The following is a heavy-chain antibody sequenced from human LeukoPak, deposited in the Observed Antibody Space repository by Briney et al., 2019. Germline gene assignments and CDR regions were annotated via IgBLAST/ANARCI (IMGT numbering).Heavy chain of an antibody. CDR3: ARDPSYGDYEYYFDY. J-gene: IGHJ4*02. D-gene: IGHD4-17*01. CDR1: GFTFSSYA. CDR2: ISYDGSNK. V-gene: IGHV3-30*04. Sequence: PGGSLRLSCAASGFTFSSYAMHWVRQAPGKGLEWVAVISYDGSNKYYAVSVKGRFTISRDNSKNTLYLQMNSLRAEDTAVYYCARDPSYGDYEYYFDYWGQGTLVTVSS.